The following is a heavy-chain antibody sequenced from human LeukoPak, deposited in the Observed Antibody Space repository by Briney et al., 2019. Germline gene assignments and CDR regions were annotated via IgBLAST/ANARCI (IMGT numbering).Heavy chain of an antibody. CDR3: ARGSSRGYCSSTSCYAGLFFDY. CDR1: GYTFTSYG. J-gene: IGHJ4*02. D-gene: IGHD2-2*01. V-gene: IGHV1-18*01. Sequence: ASVKVSCKASGYTFTSYGISWVRQAPGQGLEWVGWISAYNGNTNYAQKLQGRVTMTTDTSTSTAYMELRSLRSDDTAVYYCARGSSRGYCSSTSCYAGLFFDYWGQGTLVTVSS. CDR2: ISAYNGNT.